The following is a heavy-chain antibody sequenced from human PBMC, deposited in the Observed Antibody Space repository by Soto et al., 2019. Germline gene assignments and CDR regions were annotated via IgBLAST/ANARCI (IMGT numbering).Heavy chain of an antibody. Sequence: GGSLRLSCAASGFTFSTYGLHGVRQAPGKGLEWVAGISFDGSNRHYADSVKGRFTISRDNSKNTLDLQMSNLRVEDTAIYYCAKEGLLNTPMIPNWVDPWGQGTLVTVSS. CDR2: ISFDGSNR. CDR3: AKEGLLNTPMIPNWVDP. CDR1: GFTFSTYG. V-gene: IGHV3-30*18. D-gene: IGHD5-18*01. J-gene: IGHJ5*02.